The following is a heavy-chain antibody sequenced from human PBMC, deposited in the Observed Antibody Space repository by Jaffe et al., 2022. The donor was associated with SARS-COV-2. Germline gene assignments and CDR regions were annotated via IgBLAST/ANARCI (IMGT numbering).Heavy chain of an antibody. CDR1: AYSFISYG. CDR3: ARDRGGHYPGSYEPFYMDV. V-gene: IGHV1-18*01. CDR2: ISNHNGNS. D-gene: IGHD3-10*01. Sequence: QVQLVQSGAEVKKPGASVKVSCKASAYSFISYGISWVRQAPGQGPEWMGWISNHNGNSHYAQKFQGRVTMTTDTSTSTAYMELRSLRSDDTAVYFCARDRGGHYPGSYEPFYMDVWGTGTTVTVTS. J-gene: IGHJ6*03.